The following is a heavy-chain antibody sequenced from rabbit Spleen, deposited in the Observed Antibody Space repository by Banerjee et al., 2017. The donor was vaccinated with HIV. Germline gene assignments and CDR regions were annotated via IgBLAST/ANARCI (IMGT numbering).Heavy chain of an antibody. V-gene: IGHV1S45*01. CDR2: INTATGKA. Sequence: QEQLEESGGGLVKPEGSLTLTCKASGFSFSDTDVMCWVRQAPGKGLEWIACINTATGKAVYASWAKGRFTISKTSSTTVTLQMTSLTAADTATYFCVREAGYGGYGDGNLWGPGTLVTVS. CDR1: GFSFSDTDV. CDR3: VREAGYGGYGDGNL. J-gene: IGHJ4*01. D-gene: IGHD6-1*01.